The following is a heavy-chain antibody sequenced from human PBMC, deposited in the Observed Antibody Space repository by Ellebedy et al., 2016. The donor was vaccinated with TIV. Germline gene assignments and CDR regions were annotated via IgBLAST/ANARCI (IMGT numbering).Heavy chain of an antibody. CDR2: ISASSSTT. J-gene: IGHJ4*02. V-gene: IGHV3-23*01. Sequence: GESLKISCAASGFTFSSYAMSWVRQAPGKGLEWVSAISASSSTTWYADSVKGRFTISRDNSKNTLYLQMNSLRAEDTAVYYCAKKKYGEVPLPFDYWGQGTLVTVSS. CDR1: GFTFSSYA. CDR3: AKKKYGEVPLPFDY. D-gene: IGHD2-2*01.